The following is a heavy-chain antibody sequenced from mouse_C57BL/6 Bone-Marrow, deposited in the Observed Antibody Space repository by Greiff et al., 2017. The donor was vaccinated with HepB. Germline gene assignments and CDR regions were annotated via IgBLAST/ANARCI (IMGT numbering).Heavy chain of an antibody. CDR3: ARGGLYYYGSSGGMDY. CDR1: GFTFSDYG. J-gene: IGHJ4*01. V-gene: IGHV5-17*01. D-gene: IGHD1-1*01. Sequence: EVQLQQSGGGLVKPGGSLKLSCAASGFTFSDYGMHWVRQAPEKGLEWVAYISSGSSTLDYADTVKGRFTISRDNAKNTLFLQMTSHRSEDTAMYYCARGGLYYYGSSGGMDYWGQGTSVTVSS. CDR2: ISSGSSTL.